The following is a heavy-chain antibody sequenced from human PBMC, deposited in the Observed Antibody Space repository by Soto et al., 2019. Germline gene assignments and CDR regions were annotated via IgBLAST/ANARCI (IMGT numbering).Heavy chain of an antibody. CDR2: ISPNSGAT. CDR1: GYTFTSYG. Sequence: QVQLVQSEGELRQPGSSVTVSCRASGYTFTSYGIIWVRQAPAQGLEWMGYISPNSGATTYAQNLQRSFTLTTDTSTSKAYMELRSLSSDDTAIYYCVSGMWTRSGPLNFFDYWGLGALVTVSS. J-gene: IGHJ4*02. CDR3: VSGMWTRSGPLNFFDY. D-gene: IGHD6-25*01. V-gene: IGHV1-18*01.